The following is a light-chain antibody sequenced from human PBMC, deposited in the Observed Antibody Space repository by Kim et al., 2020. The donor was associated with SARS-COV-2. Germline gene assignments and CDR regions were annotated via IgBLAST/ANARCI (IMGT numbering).Light chain of an antibody. CDR2: DRN. CDR1: SLRNYY. V-gene: IGLV3-19*01. CDR3: NSRDSSGDHSWV. J-gene: IGLJ3*02. Sequence: SSELTQDPAVSVALGQTVRITCQGDSLRNYYATWYQQKPGQAPVLVIYDRNTRPSGIPDRFSGSRSGNTASLTITGAQAEDEADYYCNSRDSSGDHSWVFGGGTQLPVL.